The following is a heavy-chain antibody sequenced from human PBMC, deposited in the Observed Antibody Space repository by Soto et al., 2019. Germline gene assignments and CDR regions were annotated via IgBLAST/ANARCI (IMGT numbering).Heavy chain of an antibody. CDR1: GGSVSSGSYY. CDR2: IYYSGST. CDR3: ARSAAANDY. Sequence: QVQLQESGPGLVKPSETLSLTCTVSGGSVSSGSYYWSWIRQPPGKGLEWIGYIYYSGSTNYNPSLKSRVTISVDTSKNQFSLKLSSVTAADTAVYYCARSAAANDYWGQGTLVTVSS. J-gene: IGHJ4*02. D-gene: IGHD6-13*01. V-gene: IGHV4-61*01.